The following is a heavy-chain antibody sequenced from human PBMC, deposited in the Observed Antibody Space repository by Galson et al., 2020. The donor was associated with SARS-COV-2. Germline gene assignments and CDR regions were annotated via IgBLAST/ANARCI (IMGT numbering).Heavy chain of an antibody. D-gene: IGHD2-2*02. CDR3: TRVEGYCSSSSCYKDTFDI. J-gene: IGHJ3*02. CDR1: GFSLSNYW. Sequence: GGSLRLSCADSGFSLSNYWMHWVRQAPGKGLVWVSRIKTDGSRVSYADFAKGRFIISRDNVKNTLYLQMNGLRAEDTAMYYCTRVEGYCSSSSCYKDTFDIWCQGTMVTVSS. CDR2: IKTDGSRV. V-gene: IGHV3-74*01.